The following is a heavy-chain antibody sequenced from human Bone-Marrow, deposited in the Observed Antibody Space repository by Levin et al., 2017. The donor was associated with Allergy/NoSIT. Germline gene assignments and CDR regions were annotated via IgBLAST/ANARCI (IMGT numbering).Heavy chain of an antibody. CDR3: ARDPLSYNWNYLDY. CDR2: ITGRSDNT. V-gene: IGHV3-21*01. CDR1: GFSLNDYN. D-gene: IGHD1-20*01. Sequence: GGSLRLSCAASGFSLNDYNMNWVRQAPGKGLEWVSSITGRSDNTYYADSVMDRFTLSRDNAKNSLFLQMNSLRAEDTAVYYCARDPLSYNWNYLDYWGQGTLVSVST. J-gene: IGHJ4*02.